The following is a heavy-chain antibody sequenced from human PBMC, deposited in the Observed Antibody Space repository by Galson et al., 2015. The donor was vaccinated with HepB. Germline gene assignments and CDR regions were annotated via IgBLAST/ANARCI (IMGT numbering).Heavy chain of an antibody. Sequence: SLRLSCAASGFTFSSYGMHWVRQAPGKGLEWVAVIWYDGSNKYYADSVKGRFTISRDNSKNTLYLQMNSLRAEDTAVYYCARDRIVGATTPEYFQHWGQGTLVTVSS. J-gene: IGHJ1*01. V-gene: IGHV3-33*01. CDR1: GFTFSSYG. CDR3: ARDRIVGATTPEYFQH. CDR2: IWYDGSNK. D-gene: IGHD1-26*01.